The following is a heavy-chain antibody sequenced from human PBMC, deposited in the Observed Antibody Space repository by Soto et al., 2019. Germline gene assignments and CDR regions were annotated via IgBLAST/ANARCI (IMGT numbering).Heavy chain of an antibody. J-gene: IGHJ3*02. CDR1: GFTFSSHV. D-gene: IGHD2-15*01. Sequence: QVQLEESGGGVVQPGRALRLSCAVFGFTFSSHVIHWVRQAPGKGLEWVAVTSQDGGSIYYADSVKGRFTVSRDNSKNTQYLQMNSPRGEDTAVYYCARRYCRGVSCKGNDGFDIWGQGTRVNVSS. CDR2: TSQDGGSI. CDR3: ARRYCRGVSCKGNDGFDI. V-gene: IGHV3-30*19.